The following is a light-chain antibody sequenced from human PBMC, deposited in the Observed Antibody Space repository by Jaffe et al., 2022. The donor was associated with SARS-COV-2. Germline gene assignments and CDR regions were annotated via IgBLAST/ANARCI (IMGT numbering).Light chain of an antibody. CDR3: CSYTSANSVI. J-gene: IGLJ2*01. CDR2: DVN. Sequence: QAALTQPASVSGPPGQSITISCTGTSSDVGAYKYVSWYQQHPGKAPKLMIYDVNNRPSGVSNRFSGSKSGNTAFLTISGLQAEDEADYYCCSYTSANSVIFGGGTKVTVL. V-gene: IGLV2-14*03. CDR1: SSDVGAYKY.